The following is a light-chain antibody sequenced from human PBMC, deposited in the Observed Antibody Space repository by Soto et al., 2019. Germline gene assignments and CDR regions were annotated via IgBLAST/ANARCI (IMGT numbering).Light chain of an antibody. CDR2: GNS. CDR1: SSNIGAGYD. CDR3: HSYDSSLIGWV. V-gene: IGLV1-40*01. Sequence: QSVLTQPPSVSGAPGQTVTISCTGSSSNIGAGYDVHWYQQLPGTAPKLLIYGNSNRPSGVPDRFSGSKSGTSASLAITGLQAEDEADYYCHSYDSSLIGWVFGTGTKATVL. J-gene: IGLJ1*01.